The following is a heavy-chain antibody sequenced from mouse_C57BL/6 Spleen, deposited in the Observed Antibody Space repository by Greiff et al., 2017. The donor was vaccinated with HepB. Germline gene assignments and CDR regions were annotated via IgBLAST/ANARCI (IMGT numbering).Heavy chain of an antibody. CDR3: ARSQLRLQGFDY. V-gene: IGHV1-26*01. Sequence: EVQLQQSGPELVKPGASVKISCKASGYTFTDYYMNWVKQSHGKSLEWIGDINPNNGGTSYNQKFKGKVTLTVDKSSSTAYMELRSLTSEDSAVYYWARSQLRLQGFDYWGQGTTLTVSS. CDR2: INPNNGGT. D-gene: IGHD3-2*02. CDR1: GYTFTDYY. J-gene: IGHJ2*01.